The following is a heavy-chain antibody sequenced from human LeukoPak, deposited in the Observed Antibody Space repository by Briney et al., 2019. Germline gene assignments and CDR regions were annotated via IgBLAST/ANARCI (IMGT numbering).Heavy chain of an antibody. V-gene: IGHV5-51*01. J-gene: IGHJ6*02. Sequence: GESLQISCKGSGYSFTSYWIGWVRQMPGKGLEWMGIIYPGDSDTRYSPSFQGQVTISADKSISTAYLQWSSLKASDTAMYYCARGDYSSGWSPKYYYYYYGMDVWGQGTTVTVSS. D-gene: IGHD6-19*01. CDR1: GYSFTSYW. CDR3: ARGDYSSGWSPKYYYYYYGMDV. CDR2: IYPGDSDT.